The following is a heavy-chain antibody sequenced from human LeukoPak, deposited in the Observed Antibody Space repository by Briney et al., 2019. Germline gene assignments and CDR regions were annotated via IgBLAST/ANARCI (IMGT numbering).Heavy chain of an antibody. CDR1: GYRFSSYW. J-gene: IGHJ1*01. D-gene: IGHD3-22*01. CDR3: ARADYYDSSGPDRFQH. V-gene: IGHV5-51*01. CDR2: IYPGDSDT. Sequence: GESLKISCKGSGYRFSSYWIGWVRQMPGKGLEWMGIIYPGDSDTRYSPSFQGQVTISADKSISTAYLQWSSLKASDTAMYYCARADYYDSSGPDRFQHWGQGTLVTVSS.